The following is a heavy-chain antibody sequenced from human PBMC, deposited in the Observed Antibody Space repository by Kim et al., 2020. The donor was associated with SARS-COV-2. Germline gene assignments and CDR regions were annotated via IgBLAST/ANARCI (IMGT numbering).Heavy chain of an antibody. CDR3: ARGRLSDELLLWFGELTNYYYYGMDV. D-gene: IGHD3-10*01. Sequence: SETLSLTCAVYGGSFSGYYWSWIRQPPGKGLEWIGEINHSGSTNYNPSLKSRVTISVDTSKNQFSLKLSSVTAADTAVYYCARGRLSDELLLWFGELTNYYYYGMDVWGQGTRSPSP. CDR2: INHSGST. J-gene: IGHJ6*02. V-gene: IGHV4-34*01. CDR1: GGSFSGYY.